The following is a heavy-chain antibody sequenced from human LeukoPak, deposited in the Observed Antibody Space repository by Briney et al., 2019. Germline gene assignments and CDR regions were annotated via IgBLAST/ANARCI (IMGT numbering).Heavy chain of an antibody. D-gene: IGHD6-13*01. CDR3: ARSFPYSSSFSYMDV. CDR2: INHSGST. J-gene: IGHJ6*03. CDR1: GGSFSGYY. V-gene: IGHV4-34*01. Sequence: SETLSLTCAVYGGSFSGYYWSWIRQPPGKGLEWIGEINHSGSTNYNPSLKSRVTISVDTSKNQFSLKLSSVTAADTAVYYCARSFPYSSSFSYMDVWGKGTTVTVSS.